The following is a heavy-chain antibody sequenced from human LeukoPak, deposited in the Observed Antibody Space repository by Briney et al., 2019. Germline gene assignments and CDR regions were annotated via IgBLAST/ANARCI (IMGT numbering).Heavy chain of an antibody. CDR1: GFTFSTYA. CDR3: ASYVRDTIFGVVIHSAEYFQH. D-gene: IGHD3-3*01. Sequence: GGSLRLSCVASGFTFSTYAMIWVRLAPGKGLDYVSHITGSGAMYYADSVEDRFTIYRDNAKNSVYLQMNSLRAEDTAVYYCASYVRDTIFGVVIHSAEYFQHWGQGTLVTVSS. J-gene: IGHJ1*01. CDR2: ITGSGAM. V-gene: IGHV3-48*01.